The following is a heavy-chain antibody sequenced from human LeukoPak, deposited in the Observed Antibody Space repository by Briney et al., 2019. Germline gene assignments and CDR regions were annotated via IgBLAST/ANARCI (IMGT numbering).Heavy chain of an antibody. V-gene: IGHV4-61*02. D-gene: IGHD6-13*01. J-gene: IGHJ5*02. CDR1: GGSISSSTYY. CDR2: VYTSGST. Sequence: SETLSLTCTVSGGSISSSTYYWSWIRQPAGKGLEWIGRVYTSGSTNYNPSLKSRVTMSVDTSKNQFSLKLSSVTAADTAVYYCARDRFIAASGRGCWFDPWGQGTLVTVSS. CDR3: ARDRFIAASGRGCWFDP.